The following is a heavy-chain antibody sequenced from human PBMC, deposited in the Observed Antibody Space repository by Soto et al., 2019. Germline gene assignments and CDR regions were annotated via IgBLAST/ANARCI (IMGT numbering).Heavy chain of an antibody. CDR1: RVTFSGYA. Sequence: GGSLRVSCAASRVTFSGYAMSWVRQAPVKGLEWVSAISGSGGSTYCADSGKGRFTISRDNYKNTLYLQMNSLRAEDTAVYNCAKDGGVNAFDIWGQGTMVTVSS. V-gene: IGHV3-23*01. D-gene: IGHD2-8*02. J-gene: IGHJ3*02. CDR2: ISGSGGST. CDR3: AKDGGVNAFDI.